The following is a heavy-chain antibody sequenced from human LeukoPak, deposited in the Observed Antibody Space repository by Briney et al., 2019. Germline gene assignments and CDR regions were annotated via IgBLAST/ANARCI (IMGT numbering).Heavy chain of an antibody. Sequence: PGGSLGLSCAASGFTFSSYWMSWVRQAPGKGLEWIGSIYYSGSTYYNPSLKSRVTISVDTSKNQFSLKLSSVTAADTAVYYCARGSTSMVRGVIHYFDYWGQGTLVTVSS. J-gene: IGHJ4*02. CDR3: ARGSTSMVRGVIHYFDY. D-gene: IGHD3-10*01. V-gene: IGHV4-39*07. CDR2: IYYSGST. CDR1: GFTFSSYW.